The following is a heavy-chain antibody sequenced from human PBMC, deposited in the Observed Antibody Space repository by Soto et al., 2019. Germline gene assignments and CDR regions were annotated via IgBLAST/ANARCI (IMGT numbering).Heavy chain of an antibody. CDR3: AKXXXXXXYXATSAFDF. V-gene: IGHV3-23*01. J-gene: IGHJ4*02. CDR1: GVTFSSYA. Sequence: EVQLLESGGGLVHPGGSLKLACTVSGVTFSSYAMGWVRQTPETGLEWVSGIDGSGFDTSYADSVKGRFTISRDNXEXXLYLXMXXLRAEDTARXXCAKXXXXXXYXATSAFDFWGPGTLVTVTS. CDR2: IDGSGFDT.